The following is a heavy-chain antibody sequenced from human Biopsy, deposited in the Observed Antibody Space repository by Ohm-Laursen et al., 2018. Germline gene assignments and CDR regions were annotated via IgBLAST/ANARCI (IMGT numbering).Heavy chain of an antibody. D-gene: IGHD1-26*01. J-gene: IGHJ2*01. CDR3: ARGGLNYWYFDL. V-gene: IGHV1-2*02. Sequence: ASVKVSCNASGYTFTDSYVHWVRQAPGQGLEWMGWINPNSGGTNYAQKFQGRVTMTRDTSMSTAYMELNRLRSDDTAVYYCARGGLNYWYFDLWGRGTLVTVSS. CDR1: GYTFTDSY. CDR2: INPNSGGT.